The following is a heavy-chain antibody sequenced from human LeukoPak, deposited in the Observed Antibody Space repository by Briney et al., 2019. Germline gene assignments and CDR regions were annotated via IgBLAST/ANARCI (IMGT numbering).Heavy chain of an antibody. Sequence: GGSLRLSCAASGFTFSSSAMSWVRQAPGKGLEWVSAISNNGGYTYYADSVQGRFTISRDNSKSTLCLQMNSLRAEDTAVYYCARATSSSGWDEVAFDIWGQGTMVTVSS. J-gene: IGHJ3*02. V-gene: IGHV3-23*01. CDR2: ISNNGGYT. CDR1: GFTFSSSA. CDR3: ARATSSSGWDEVAFDI. D-gene: IGHD6-19*01.